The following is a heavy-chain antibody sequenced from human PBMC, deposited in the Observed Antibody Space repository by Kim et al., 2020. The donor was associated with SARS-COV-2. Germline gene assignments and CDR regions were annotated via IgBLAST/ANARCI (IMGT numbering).Heavy chain of an antibody. V-gene: IGHV3-11*01. CDR1: GFTFSDYY. CDR2: ISSSGGSSI. CDR3: ARDLHSRSWTTIDF. J-gene: IGHJ4*01. Sequence: GGSLRLSCAASGFTFSDYYMIWLRQAPGKGLEWVAYISSSGGSSIFYEDSVKGRFTISRDNDKNSLYQQMNSLRAEDTADYYCARDLHSRSWTTIDFWG. D-gene: IGHD6-13*01.